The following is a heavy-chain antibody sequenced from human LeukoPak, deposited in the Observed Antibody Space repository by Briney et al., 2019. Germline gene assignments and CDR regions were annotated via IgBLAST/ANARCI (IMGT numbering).Heavy chain of an antibody. CDR2: IYHTGST. Sequence: TASETLSLICTISGGSVSDYYWSWIRQSPGKGLEWIGYIYHTGSTSYSPSLKSRVTISADTSQNQFSLKLSSVTAADTAAYYCASRKLGNDYWGQGTLVTVSS. CDR1: GGSVSDYY. D-gene: IGHD7-27*01. V-gene: IGHV4-59*02. J-gene: IGHJ4*02. CDR3: ASRKLGNDY.